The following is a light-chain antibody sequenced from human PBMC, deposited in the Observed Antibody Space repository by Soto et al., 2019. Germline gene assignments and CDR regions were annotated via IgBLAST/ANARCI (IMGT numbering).Light chain of an antibody. J-gene: IGLJ2*01. CDR1: SSYVGSDNL. V-gene: IGLV2-23*02. CDR3: SSARSYIHVV. CDR2: EVN. Sequence: QSALTQPASVSGSPGQSITISCTGTSSYVGSDNLVSWFQQHPGKAPKLMIYEVNKRPSGVSNRCSGAKSGNTASLTISGLQAEDEADYYCSSARSYIHVVFGGGTKLTVL.